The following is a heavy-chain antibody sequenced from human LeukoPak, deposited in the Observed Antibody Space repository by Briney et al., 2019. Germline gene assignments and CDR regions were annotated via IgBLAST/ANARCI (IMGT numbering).Heavy chain of an antibody. D-gene: IGHD6-13*01. CDR3: ARGPGEGSSWYINWFDP. V-gene: IGHV1-8*01. J-gene: IGHJ5*02. CDR2: MNPNSGNT. Sequence: ASVKVSCKASGYTLTSYDINWVRQATGQGLEWMGWMNPNSGNTGYAQKFQGRVTMTRNTSISTAYMELSSLRSEDTAVYYCARGPGEGSSWYINWFDPWGQGTLVTVSS. CDR1: GYTLTSYD.